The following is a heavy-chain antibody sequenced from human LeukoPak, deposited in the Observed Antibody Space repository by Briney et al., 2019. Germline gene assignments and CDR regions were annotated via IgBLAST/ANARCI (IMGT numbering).Heavy chain of an antibody. CDR3: ARNRFQLSGAYWFDP. CDR1: GVSFDDYY. J-gene: IGHJ5*02. V-gene: IGHV4-34*10. Sequence: SETLSLTCAVSGVSFDDYYWSWIRQPPGKGLEWIGEINHSGYTNDSPSLKSRVTMSIDTSRKQFSLNLRSVTAADTALYFCARNRFQLSGAYWFDPWGRGTLATVSS. CDR2: INHSGYT. D-gene: IGHD3-16*01.